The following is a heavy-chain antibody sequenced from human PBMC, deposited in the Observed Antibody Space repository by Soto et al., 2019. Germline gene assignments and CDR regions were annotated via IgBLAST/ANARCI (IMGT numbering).Heavy chain of an antibody. D-gene: IGHD4-4*01. CDR3: ARDSIYSSTRFDY. V-gene: IGHV3-23*01. CDR1: GFTVTSYA. CDR2: ISGDGGTS. Sequence: EVQLLESGGGLVQPGGSLRLSCAASGFTVTSYAMSWVRQAPGKGLEWVSVISGDGGTSYYADSVRGRFTISRDFSKNAVILQRNSRRAEDTAIYYCARDSIYSSTRFDYWGQGTLVTVSS. J-gene: IGHJ4*02.